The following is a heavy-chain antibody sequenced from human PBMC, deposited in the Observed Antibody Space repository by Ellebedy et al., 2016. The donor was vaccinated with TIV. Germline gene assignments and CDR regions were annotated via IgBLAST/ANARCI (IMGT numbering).Heavy chain of an antibody. V-gene: IGHV3-11*01. CDR1: GFTFSDYY. Sequence: GGSLRLSXAASGFTFSDYYMSWIRQAPGKGLEWVSYISSSGSTIYYADSVKGRFTISRVNAKNSLYLQMNSLRAEDTAVYYCARSPYSSGWYVWFDPWGQGTLVTVSS. D-gene: IGHD6-19*01. J-gene: IGHJ5*02. CDR3: ARSPYSSGWYVWFDP. CDR2: ISSSGSTI.